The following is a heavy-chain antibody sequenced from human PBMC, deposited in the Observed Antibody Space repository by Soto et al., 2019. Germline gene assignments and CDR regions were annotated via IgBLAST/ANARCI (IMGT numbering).Heavy chain of an antibody. CDR3: ARASYYYDSSGYWFDY. CDR1: GGSISSGDYY. V-gene: IGHV4-30-4*01. D-gene: IGHD3-22*01. CDR2: IYYSGST. J-gene: IGHJ4*02. Sequence: PSETLSLTCTVSGGSISSGDYYWSWIRQPPGKGLEWIGYIYYSGSTYYNPSLKSRVTISVDTSKNQFSLKLSSVTAADTAVYYCARASYYYDSSGYWFDYWGQGTLVTVSS.